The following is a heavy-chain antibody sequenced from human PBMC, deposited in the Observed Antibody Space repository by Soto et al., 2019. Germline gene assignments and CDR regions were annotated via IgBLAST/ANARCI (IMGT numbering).Heavy chain of an antibody. CDR1: GGTFSGYY. V-gene: IGHV4-34*01. CDR2: INHSGST. D-gene: IGHD3-10*02. J-gene: IGHJ4*02. Sequence: SETLSLTCAVYGGTFSGYYWSWIRQPPGKGLEWIGEINHSGSTNYNPSLKSRVTISVDTSKNQFSLKLSSVTAADTAVYYCASLYGVTFDYSGQGTLVTVSS. CDR3: ASLYGVTFDY.